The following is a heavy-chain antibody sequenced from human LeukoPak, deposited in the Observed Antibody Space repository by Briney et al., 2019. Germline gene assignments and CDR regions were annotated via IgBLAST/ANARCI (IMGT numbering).Heavy chain of an antibody. J-gene: IGHJ3*01. Sequence: GGSLRLSCAGSGFTFGGYTMNWVRQAPGKGLEWVSSIRGSSNYADSVKGRFTISRDNAKSSLSLQMDSLRAEDTAVYYCARGGGYCSGGSCRSHDAFDVWGHGTMVTVSS. CDR3: ARGGGYCSGGSCRSHDAFDV. CDR2: IRGSS. CDR1: GFTFGGYT. D-gene: IGHD2-15*01. V-gene: IGHV3-21*06.